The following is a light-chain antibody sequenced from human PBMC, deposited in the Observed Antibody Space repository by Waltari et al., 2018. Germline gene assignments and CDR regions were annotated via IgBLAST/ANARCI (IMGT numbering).Light chain of an antibody. CDR3: QQYYTTPYT. CDR1: QSVSSY. CDR2: DAS. Sequence: IVLTQSPATLSFSPGERATLSCRASQSVSSYLAWYQPKPGQAPRLLIYDASNRATGIPARFSGSGSGTDFTLTISSLEPEDFAVYYCQQYYTTPYTFGQGTKLEIK. V-gene: IGKV3-11*01. J-gene: IGKJ2*01.